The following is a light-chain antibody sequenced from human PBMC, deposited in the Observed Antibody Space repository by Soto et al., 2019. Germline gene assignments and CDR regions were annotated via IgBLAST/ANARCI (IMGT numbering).Light chain of an antibody. CDR2: AAS. CDR3: LQKNGFPPT. J-gene: IGKJ1*01. CDR1: QAIRND. Sequence: DIQMTQSPSSLSASVGDRVTVTCRASQAIRNDLGWYQQRPGKAPKRLIYAASSLQSGVPSRFSGSGSGTKFPPTITGLQPEDSATYRCLQKNGFPPTFGQGTKVEIK. V-gene: IGKV1-17*01.